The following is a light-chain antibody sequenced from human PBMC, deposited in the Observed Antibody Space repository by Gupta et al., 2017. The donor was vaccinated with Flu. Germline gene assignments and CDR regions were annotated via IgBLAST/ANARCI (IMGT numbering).Light chain of an antibody. Sequence: EIVLTQSPGTLSLSPGERATLSCRASQSVSSSYLAWYQQKPGQAPRLLNYGASSRATGIPDRFSGSGSGTDFTLTISRLEPEDFAVYYCQQDGSSPRTFGQGTKVEIK. CDR1: QSVSSSY. J-gene: IGKJ1*01. V-gene: IGKV3-20*01. CDR2: GAS. CDR3: QQDGSSPRT.